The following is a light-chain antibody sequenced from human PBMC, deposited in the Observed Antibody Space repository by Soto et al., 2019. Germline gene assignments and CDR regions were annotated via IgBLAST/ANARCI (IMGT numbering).Light chain of an antibody. Sequence: DIPMTQSPSSLSASVGDRVTISCRASQAISNYLAWYQQKPGKVPKLLIYATSTLQSGVPSRFSASRSVTDFTLTISSLQPEDVATYYCQKYNSAPWTFGQGTKVEIK. CDR2: ATS. J-gene: IGKJ1*01. CDR3: QKYNSAPWT. V-gene: IGKV1-27*01. CDR1: QAISNY.